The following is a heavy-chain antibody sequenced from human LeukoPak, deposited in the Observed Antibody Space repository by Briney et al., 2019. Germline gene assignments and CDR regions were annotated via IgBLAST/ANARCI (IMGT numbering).Heavy chain of an antibody. CDR1: GFTFSSYD. V-gene: IGHV3-13*01. D-gene: IGHD2-15*01. CDR2: IGTAGDT. Sequence: GGSLRLPCAASGFTFSSYDMHWVRQATGKGLEWVSAIGTAGDTYYPGSVKGRFTISRENAKNSLYLQMNSLRAEDTAVYYCAVNCSGGTCYDYWGQGTLVTVSS. J-gene: IGHJ4*02. CDR3: AVNCSGGTCYDY.